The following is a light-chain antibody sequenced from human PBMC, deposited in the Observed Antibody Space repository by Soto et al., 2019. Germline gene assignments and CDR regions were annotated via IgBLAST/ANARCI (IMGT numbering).Light chain of an antibody. J-gene: IGKJ4*01. Sequence: EIVLTQSPATLSLSPGERATLSCRASQSVGTYLAWYQQKPGQAPRLLIYDASNRATGIPARFSGRGSGTDFTLTISGLEPEDFAVYYCQQRTNWPPLTFGGGTKVEIK. CDR2: DAS. V-gene: IGKV3-11*01. CDR1: QSVGTY. CDR3: QQRTNWPPLT.